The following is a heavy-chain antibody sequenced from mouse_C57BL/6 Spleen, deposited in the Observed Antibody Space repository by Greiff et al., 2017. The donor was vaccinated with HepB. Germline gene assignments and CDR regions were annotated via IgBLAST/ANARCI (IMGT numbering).Heavy chain of an antibody. J-gene: IGHJ3*01. CDR2: IYPRSGNT. CDR1: GYTFKSYG. D-gene: IGHD2-4*01. CDR3: AIYYEYDGAWFAY. V-gene: IGHV1-81*01. Sequence: VQLQQSGAELARPGASVKLSCKASGYTFKSYGISWVKQRTGQGLEWIGEIYPRSGNTYYNEKFKGKATLTADKSSSTAYMELRSLSSEDSAVYFWAIYYEYDGAWFAYWGQGTLVTVSA.